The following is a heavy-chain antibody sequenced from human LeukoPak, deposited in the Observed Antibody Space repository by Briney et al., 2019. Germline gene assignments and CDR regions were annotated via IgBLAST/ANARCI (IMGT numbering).Heavy chain of an antibody. CDR2: INHSGST. V-gene: IGHV4-34*01. D-gene: IGHD1-26*01. CDR1: GGSFSGYY. Sequence: SETLSLTCAVYGGSFSGYYWSWIRQPPGKGLEWIGEINHSGSTNYNPSLKSRVTISVDTSKNQFPLKLSSVTAADAAVYYCARGGSYSGIPLYYCDYWGQGTLVTVSS. J-gene: IGHJ4*02. CDR3: ARGGSYSGIPLYYCDY.